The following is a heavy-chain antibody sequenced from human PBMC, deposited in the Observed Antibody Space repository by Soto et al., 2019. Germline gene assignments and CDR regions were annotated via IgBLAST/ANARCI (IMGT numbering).Heavy chain of an antibody. D-gene: IGHD6-13*01. Sequence: QVQLVESGAEVKHSGASVKVSCKASGYDFTAYDINWVRQASGQGLEWMGWMNPINGATGSARRFQGRVSMTRSTATGTAYVELTGLRSDDTAVYYCGRGPSPRAPAGGTPYYYAMDVWGQGTTVTVSS. CDR3: GRGPSPRAPAGGTPYYYAMDV. CDR1: GYDFTAYD. J-gene: IGHJ6*02. CDR2: MNPINGAT. V-gene: IGHV1-8*02.